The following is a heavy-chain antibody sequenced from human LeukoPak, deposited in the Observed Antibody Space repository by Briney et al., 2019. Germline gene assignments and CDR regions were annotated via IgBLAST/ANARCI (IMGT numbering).Heavy chain of an antibody. CDR1: GSTFSSYS. D-gene: IGHD3-22*01. Sequence: GGSLRLSCAASGSTFSSYSMNWVRQAPGKGLEWVSSISSSSSYIYYADSVKGRFTISRDNAKNSLYLQMNSLRAEDTAVYYCARGPPDWLLVSPTDYWGQGTLVTVSS. CDR2: ISSSSSYI. CDR3: ARGPPDWLLVSPTDY. J-gene: IGHJ4*02. V-gene: IGHV3-21*01.